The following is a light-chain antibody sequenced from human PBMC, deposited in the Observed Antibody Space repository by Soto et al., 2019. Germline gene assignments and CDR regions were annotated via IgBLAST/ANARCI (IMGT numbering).Light chain of an antibody. Sequence: EIVLTQSPATLSLPPGDTAPPSCRASQSVGSYLGWYQQKPGQAPRLLIYDAYNRATGIPPRFSGSGSGTDFTLTISSLEPEDSAVYYCQQRHMWPITFGQGTRLEIK. CDR3: QQRHMWPIT. CDR1: QSVGSY. CDR2: DAY. V-gene: IGKV3-11*01. J-gene: IGKJ5*01.